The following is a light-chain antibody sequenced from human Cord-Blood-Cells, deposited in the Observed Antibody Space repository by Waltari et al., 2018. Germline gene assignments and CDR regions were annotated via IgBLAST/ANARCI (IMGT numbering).Light chain of an antibody. V-gene: IGKV1-13*02. CDR1: QGISSA. CDR3: QQFNSYPWT. CDR2: DAS. Sequence: AIQLTQSPSSLSASVGDRVTITCRASQGISSALAWYQQKPGKAPKLLIYDASSLESGVPSRFSGSGSGTDFTLTISSLQPENFATYYHQQFNSYPWTYGQGTKVEIK. J-gene: IGKJ1*01.